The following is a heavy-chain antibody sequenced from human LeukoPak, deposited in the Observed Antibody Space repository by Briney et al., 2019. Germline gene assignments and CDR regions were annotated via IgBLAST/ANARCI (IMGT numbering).Heavy chain of an antibody. Sequence: GGSLRLSCAASGFTFSIHDMHWVRQPPGKGLEWVSVIGTAGNTYYTDSVKGRFTISRENAENYLYLQMDNLRAEDTAVYFCARSKSYSSGWTDFDCWGQGTLVSVSS. CDR2: IGTAGNT. J-gene: IGHJ4*02. CDR1: GFTFSIHD. CDR3: ARSKSYSSGWTDFDC. V-gene: IGHV3-13*01. D-gene: IGHD6-19*01.